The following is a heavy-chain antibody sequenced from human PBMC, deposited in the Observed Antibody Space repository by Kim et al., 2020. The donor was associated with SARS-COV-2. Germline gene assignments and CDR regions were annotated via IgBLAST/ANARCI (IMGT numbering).Heavy chain of an antibody. CDR2: IWYDGSNK. J-gene: IGHJ6*02. D-gene: IGHD3-3*01. CDR1: GFTFSSYG. V-gene: IGHV3-33*01. Sequence: GGSLRLSCAASGFTFSSYGMHWVRQAPGKGLEWVAVIWYDGSNKYYADSVKGRFTISRDNSKNTLYLQMNSLRAEDTAVYYCARSTNYEFWSGYYTGGMDVWGQGTTVTVSS. CDR3: ARSTNYEFWSGYYTGGMDV.